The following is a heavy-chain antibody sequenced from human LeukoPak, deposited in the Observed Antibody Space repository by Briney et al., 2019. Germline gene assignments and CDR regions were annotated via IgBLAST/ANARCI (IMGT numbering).Heavy chain of an antibody. J-gene: IGHJ4*02. CDR2: IYYSGST. CDR3: ARRLAGTEDY. V-gene: IGHV4-39*01. CDR1: GGSISSSSYY. D-gene: IGHD6-13*01. Sequence: PSETLSLTCTVSGGSISSSSYYWGWIRQPPGKDLEWIGSIYYSGSTYQNPSLKSRVTISVDTSKNQFSLKLSSVTAADTAVYYCARRLAGTEDYWGQGTLVTVSP.